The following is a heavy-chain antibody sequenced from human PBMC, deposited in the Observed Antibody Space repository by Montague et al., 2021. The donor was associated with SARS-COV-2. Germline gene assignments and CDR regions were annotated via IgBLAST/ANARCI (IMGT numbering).Heavy chain of an antibody. D-gene: IGHD1-26*01. CDR1: GFTFTDYT. J-gene: IGHJ4*02. Sequence: SLRLSCAASGFTFTDYTMNWVRQAPGKGLEWVSGISRNGGETGYVDSVKGRFTISRDNAKNSLYLQMNSLRDEDTAFYYCARVKVGATIDYWGQGTLVTVSS. CDR3: ARVKVGATIDY. V-gene: IGHV3-20*04. CDR2: ISRNGGET.